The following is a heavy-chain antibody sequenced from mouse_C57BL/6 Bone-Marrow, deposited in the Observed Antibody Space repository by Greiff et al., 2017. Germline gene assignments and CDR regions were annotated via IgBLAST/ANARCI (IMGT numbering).Heavy chain of an antibody. CDR1: GFNIKDDY. D-gene: IGHD1-1*01. CDR3: TTVDYYNY. CDR2: IDPENGDT. Sequence: VHVKQSGAELVRPGASVKLSCTASGFNIKDDYMHWVKQRPVQGLEWIGWIDPENGDTEYASKFQGKATITADTSSNTAYLQLRSLTSEDTAVYYCTTVDYYNYWGQGTTLTVSS. V-gene: IGHV14-4*01. J-gene: IGHJ2*01.